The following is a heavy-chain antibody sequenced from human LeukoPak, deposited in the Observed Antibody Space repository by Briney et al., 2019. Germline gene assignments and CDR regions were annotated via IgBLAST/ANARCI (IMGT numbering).Heavy chain of an antibody. D-gene: IGHD2-21*02. J-gene: IGHJ4*02. CDR2: ISAYNGNT. CDR3: ARGRTVVTAILGNDY. V-gene: IGHV1-18*01. Sequence: ASVKVSCKASGYTFTSYGISWVRQAPGQGLEWMGWISAYNGNTNYAQKLQGRVTMTTDTSTSTAYMELRSLRSDDTAVYYCARGRTVVTAILGNDYWGQGTLVTVSS. CDR1: GYTFTSYG.